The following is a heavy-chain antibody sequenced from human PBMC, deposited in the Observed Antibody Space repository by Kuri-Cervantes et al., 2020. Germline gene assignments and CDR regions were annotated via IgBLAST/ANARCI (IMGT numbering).Heavy chain of an antibody. J-gene: IGHJ4*02. V-gene: IGHV4-30-4*01. D-gene: IGHD3-16*01. CDR3: ARDEGNGGLGGGLDY. Sequence: LRLSCTVSGGSISSGDYYWSWIRQPPGKGLEWIGYIYYSGSTYYNPSLKSRVTISVDTSKNQFSLKLSSVTAADTAVYYCARDEGNGGLGGGLDYWGQGTLVTVSS. CDR1: GGSISSGDYY. CDR2: IYYSGST.